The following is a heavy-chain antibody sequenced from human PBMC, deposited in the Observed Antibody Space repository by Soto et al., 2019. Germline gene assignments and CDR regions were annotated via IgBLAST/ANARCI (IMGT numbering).Heavy chain of an antibody. J-gene: IGHJ4*01. CDR2: ISGSGGTT. D-gene: IGHD3-22*01. Sequence: XGCLGLSCAASGFTFSNYAMSWVGQTPGKGLDWVSAISGSGGTTYYADSVKGRFTISRDNSKNTLSLQMNSLRAEDTAVYYCAKEDYDTRGYYYAFYRHSGHGTLVTAPQ. CDR3: AKEDYDTRGYYYAFYRH. V-gene: IGHV3-23*01. CDR1: GFTFSNYA.